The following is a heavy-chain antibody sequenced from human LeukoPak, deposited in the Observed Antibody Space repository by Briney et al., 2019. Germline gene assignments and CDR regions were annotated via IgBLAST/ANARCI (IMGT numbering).Heavy chain of an antibody. CDR1: GFTFSNSW. V-gene: IGHV3-7*01. D-gene: IGHD1-26*01. J-gene: IGHJ4*02. CDR2: IKQDGTTK. CDR3: ARDTIGSLDY. Sequence: PGGSLRLSCAASGFTFSNSWMAWVRKAPGKGLEWVANIKQDGTTKHYAESLKGRFTISRDNPKNSLYLQMNTMRVDDTAVYYCARDTIGSLDYWGQGILVTVAS.